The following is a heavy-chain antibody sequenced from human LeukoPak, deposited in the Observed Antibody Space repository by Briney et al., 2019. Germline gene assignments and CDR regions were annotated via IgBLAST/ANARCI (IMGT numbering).Heavy chain of an antibody. Sequence: KPSETLSLTCSVSGVSIRSYYWSWIRQFPGKGLEWIGYISDSGSTNYNPSLKSRVSISRDTSKNQFSLRLTSVTAADTAVYFCAKRGYSSSWSSWGQGTLVIVSS. D-gene: IGHD6-13*01. CDR3: AKRGYSSSWSS. CDR2: ISDSGST. J-gene: IGHJ5*02. CDR1: GVSIRSYY. V-gene: IGHV4-59*01.